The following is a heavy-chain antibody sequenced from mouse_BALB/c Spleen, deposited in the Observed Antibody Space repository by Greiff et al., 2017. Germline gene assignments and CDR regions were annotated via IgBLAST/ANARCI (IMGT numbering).Heavy chain of an antibody. V-gene: IGHV3-2*02. CDR3: ARATTVVANYAMDY. CDR2: ISYSGST. CDR1: GYSITSDYA. J-gene: IGHJ4*01. Sequence: EVKLVESGPGLVKPSQSLSLTCTVTGYSITSDYAWNWIRQFPGNKLEWMGYISYSGSTSYNPSLKSRTSITRDTSKNQFFLQLNSVTTEDTATYYCARATTVVANYAMDYWGQGTSVTVSS. D-gene: IGHD1-1*01.